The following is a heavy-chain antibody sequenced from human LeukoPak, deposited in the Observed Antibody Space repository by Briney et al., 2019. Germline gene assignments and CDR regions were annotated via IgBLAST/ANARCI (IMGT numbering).Heavy chain of an antibody. CDR1: GYSFTSYW. V-gene: IGHV5-10-1*01. Sequence: GESLKISFKGSGYSFTSYWISWVRQMPGKGLEWMGRIDTSDSYTNYSPSFQGHVPISADKSISTAYLQWSSLKASDTAMYYCARHGREDYYGMDVWGKGTTVTVSS. CDR3: ARHGREDYYGMDV. CDR2: IDTSDSYT. J-gene: IGHJ6*04.